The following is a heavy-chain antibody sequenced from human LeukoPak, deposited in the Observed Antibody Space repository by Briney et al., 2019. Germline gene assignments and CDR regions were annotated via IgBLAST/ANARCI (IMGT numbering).Heavy chain of an antibody. Sequence: GASVNVSCKLSGNTLRELPIQWVRQAGGKGLEWMSGFDPENAESVYAQKFQGRVTMTEDQSTNPAYMELNSLTSDDTDLYYCATRGYDFWSGFDYWGQGTKVTVCS. CDR1: GNTLRELP. V-gene: IGHV1-24*01. D-gene: IGHD3-3*01. J-gene: IGHJ4*02. CDR3: ATRGYDFWSGFDY. CDR2: FDPENAES.